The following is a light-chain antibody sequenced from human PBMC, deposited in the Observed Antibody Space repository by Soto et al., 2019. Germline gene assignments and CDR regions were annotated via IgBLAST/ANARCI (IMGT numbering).Light chain of an antibody. CDR3: QQYNSYPYT. V-gene: IGKV1-5*01. Sequence: SVGDRVTITCRASQSISSWLAWYQQKPGKAPKLLIYDASSLESGVPSRFSGSGSGTEFTLTISSLQPDDFATYYCQQYNSYPYTFGQGTKVDIK. CDR2: DAS. J-gene: IGKJ2*01. CDR1: QSISSW.